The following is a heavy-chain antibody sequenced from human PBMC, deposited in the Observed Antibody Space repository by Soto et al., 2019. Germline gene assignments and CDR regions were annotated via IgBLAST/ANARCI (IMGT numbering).Heavy chain of an antibody. CDR1: GFSLSTSVMC. CDR3: ARTRYDSSGYYYGYFDY. D-gene: IGHD3-22*01. Sequence: DXGPTLVNPTQTLTLTCTFSGFSLSTSVMCVSWIRQPPGKALEWLALIDWDDDKYYSTSLKTRLTISKDTSKNQVVLTMTKMDPVDTATYYCARTRYDSSGYYYGYFDYWGQGTLVTVSS. V-gene: IGHV2-70*01. J-gene: IGHJ4*02. CDR2: IDWDDDK.